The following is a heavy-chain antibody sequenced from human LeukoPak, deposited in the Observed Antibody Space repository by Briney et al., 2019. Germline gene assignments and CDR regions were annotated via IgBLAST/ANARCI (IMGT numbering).Heavy chain of an antibody. CDR1: GFTFSSHG. J-gene: IGHJ4*02. D-gene: IGHD1-26*01. CDR3: AKDGQYSGSYSFDY. CDR2: ISPSGGIT. V-gene: IGHV3-23*01. Sequence: GGSLRLSCGASGFTFSSHGMNWVRQAPGKGLEWVSGISPSGGITYYTDSVKGRFTISRDNSKNTLYLQMNSLRAEDTAVYYCAKDGQYSGSYSFDYWGQGTLVTVSS.